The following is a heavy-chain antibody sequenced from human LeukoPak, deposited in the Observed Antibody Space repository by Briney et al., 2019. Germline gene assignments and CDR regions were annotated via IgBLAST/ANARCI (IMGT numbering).Heavy chain of an antibody. CDR3: ARVGSRYDFWSGYYSGFDY. CDR1: GGSISSYY. D-gene: IGHD3-3*01. Sequence: PSETLSLTCTVSGGSISSYYWSWIRQPPGKGLEWIGYIYYSGSTNYNPSLKSRVTISVDTSKNQFPLKLSSLTGADTAVYYCARVGSRYDFWSGYYSGFDYWGQGTLVTASS. J-gene: IGHJ4*02. CDR2: IYYSGST. V-gene: IGHV4-59*01.